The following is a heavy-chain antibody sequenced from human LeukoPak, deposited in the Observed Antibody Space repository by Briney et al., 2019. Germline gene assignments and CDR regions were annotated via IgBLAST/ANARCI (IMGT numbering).Heavy chain of an antibody. CDR2: INSDGSST. D-gene: IGHD3-9*01. CDR1: GFTFSSYW. Sequence: GGSLRLSCAASGFTFSSYWMHWVRQAPGKGLVWVSRINSDGSSTNYADSVKGRFTISRDNSKNTLYLQMNSLRAEDTAVYYCAKDPGVLRYFDWLPNWFDPWGQGTLVTVSS. CDR3: AKDPGVLRYFDWLPNWFDP. J-gene: IGHJ5*02. V-gene: IGHV3-74*01.